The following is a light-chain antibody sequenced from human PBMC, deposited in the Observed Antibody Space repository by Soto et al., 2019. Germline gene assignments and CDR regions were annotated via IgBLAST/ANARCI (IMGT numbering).Light chain of an antibody. CDR2: DAS. J-gene: IGKJ3*01. V-gene: IGKV1-5*01. CDR1: ESISSW. Sequence: DIQIPQSPSTTPESVGDRITITCRSSESISSWLSWYNQKPVKAPKILIYDASSLESGVPSRFSGSGSGTEFTLTISRAQPGDFSTYDCQQYNSYSGFGPGTKVVSK. CDR3: QQYNSYSG.